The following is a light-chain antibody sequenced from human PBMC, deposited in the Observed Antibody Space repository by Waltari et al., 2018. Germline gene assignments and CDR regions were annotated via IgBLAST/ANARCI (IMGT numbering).Light chain of an antibody. CDR2: DAT. V-gene: IGLV2-14*01. Sequence: QSALTQPASVSGSPGQSITISCSGTSSDVGGYNYVSWYQQQPGKAPKLMIYDATNRPSEVSDRFSGSKSGNTASLTISGLQAEDEADYYCGSYTSSGTRVFGGGTKLTVL. CDR3: GSYTSSGTRV. J-gene: IGLJ3*02. CDR1: SSDVGGYNY.